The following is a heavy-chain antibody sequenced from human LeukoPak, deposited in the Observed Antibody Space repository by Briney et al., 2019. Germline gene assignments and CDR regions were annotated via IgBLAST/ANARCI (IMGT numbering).Heavy chain of an antibody. CDR1: GFTFRSYT. V-gene: IGHV3-21*06. CDR3: ARDYSSGWFGKGAY. Sequence: MSGGSLRLSCSGSGFTFRSYTMTWVRQAPGKWLEWVSSIDGDGTLKYYADSLKGRFTISRDNANNSVYLQMNTLTADDSGLYFCARDYSSGWFGKGAYWGQGTRVLVSS. D-gene: IGHD6-19*01. J-gene: IGHJ4*02. CDR2: IDGDGTLK.